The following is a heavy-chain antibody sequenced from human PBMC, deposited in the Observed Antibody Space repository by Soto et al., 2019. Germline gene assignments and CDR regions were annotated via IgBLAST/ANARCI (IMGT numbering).Heavy chain of an antibody. D-gene: IGHD3-3*01. Sequence: PGGSLRLSCAASVFTFSSYWMHWVRQAPGKGLVWVSRINSDGSSTSYADSVKGRFTISRDNAKNTLYLQMNSLRAEATAVYYCARHPQRITIDANWGQGTLVTVSS. J-gene: IGHJ4*02. CDR2: INSDGSST. V-gene: IGHV3-74*01. CDR1: VFTFSSYW. CDR3: ARHPQRITIDAN.